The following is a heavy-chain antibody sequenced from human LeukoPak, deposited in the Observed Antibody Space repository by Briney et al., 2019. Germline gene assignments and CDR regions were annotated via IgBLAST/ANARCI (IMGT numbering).Heavy chain of an antibody. V-gene: IGHV5-51*01. CDR3: ARLRSPTTARGMDFDY. D-gene: IGHD4-17*01. Sequence: GESLKISCKGSGYNFTSYWIGWVRQMPGKGLEWMGIIYPGDSDTRYSPSFQGQVTISADKSISTAYLQWSSLKASDTAMYYCARLRSPTTARGMDFDYWGQGTLVTVSS. CDR1: GYNFTSYW. CDR2: IYPGDSDT. J-gene: IGHJ4*02.